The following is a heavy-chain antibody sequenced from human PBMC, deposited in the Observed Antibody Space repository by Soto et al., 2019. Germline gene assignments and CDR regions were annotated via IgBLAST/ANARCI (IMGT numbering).Heavy chain of an antibody. V-gene: IGHV3-48*01. Sequence: EVQLVESGGGLVQPGGSLRLSCATSGFILSDCAMNWVRQAPGKGLEWVSYISSSSSVIDYADSVKGRFNVSRDNARNSLYLQMNSLRAEDTAVYYCARDLSWGSNWYYYMDVWGKGTTVTVSS. J-gene: IGHJ6*03. CDR2: ISSSSSVI. D-gene: IGHD7-27*01. CDR3: ARDLSWGSNWYYYMDV. CDR1: GFILSDCA.